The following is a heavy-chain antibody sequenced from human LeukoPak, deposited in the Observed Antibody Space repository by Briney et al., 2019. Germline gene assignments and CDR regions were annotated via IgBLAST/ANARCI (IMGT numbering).Heavy chain of an antibody. CDR2: IYTSGST. D-gene: IGHD3-22*01. V-gene: IGHV4-4*07. J-gene: IGHJ5*02. CDR3: ARDTASGYYATSGWFDP. Sequence: SETLSLTCTVSGDSINSYYWSWIRQPAGKGLEWIGRIYTSGSTNYNPSLKSRVTMSVDTSKNQFSLKLSSATAADTAVYYCARDTASGYYATSGWFDPWGQGTLVTVSS. CDR1: GDSINSYY.